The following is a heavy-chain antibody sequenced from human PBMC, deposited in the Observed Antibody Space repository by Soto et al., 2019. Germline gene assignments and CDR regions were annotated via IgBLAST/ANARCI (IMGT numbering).Heavy chain of an antibody. CDR2: IYYGGSS. V-gene: IGHV4-30-2*06. Sequence: PSETLSLTCTVSGGTISSTSHSWSWLRLSPGKGQEWIGYIYYGGSSYYNPPLKSRVAMSVDRSKDQFSLKLSSVTAADTAIYYCARGGLYQLAFDVWGRGTQVTVSS. CDR3: ARGGLYQLAFDV. CDR1: GGTISSTSHS. J-gene: IGHJ4*02. D-gene: IGHD2-2*01.